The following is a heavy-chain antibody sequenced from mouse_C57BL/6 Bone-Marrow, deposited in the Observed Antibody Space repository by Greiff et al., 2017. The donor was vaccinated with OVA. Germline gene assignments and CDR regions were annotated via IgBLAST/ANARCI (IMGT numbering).Heavy chain of an antibody. V-gene: IGHV1-55*01. J-gene: IGHJ3*01. CDR1: GYTFTSYW. CDR2: IYPGSGST. CDR3: ARRRLRRWFAY. Sequence: QVQLQQPGAELVKPGASVKMSCKASGYTFTSYWITWVKQRPGQGLEWIGDIYPGSGSTNYNEKFKSKATLTVATSSSTAYMQLSSLTSEDSSVYYCARRRLRRWFAYWGQGTLVTVSA. D-gene: IGHD2-2*01.